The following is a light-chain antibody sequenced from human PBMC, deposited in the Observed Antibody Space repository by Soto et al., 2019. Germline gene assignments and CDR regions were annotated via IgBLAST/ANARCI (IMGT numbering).Light chain of an antibody. Sequence: SSSPEKRTTLSCRASQSVSSSYLAWYQQKPGQAPRLLIYGASSRDTGIPDRFSGSGSGRDFPLTISSLGLDDFAVPYCQSYGSLTTFGQGTKVDIK. CDR1: QSVSSSY. J-gene: IGKJ1*01. CDR2: GAS. CDR3: QSYGSLTT. V-gene: IGKV3-20*01.